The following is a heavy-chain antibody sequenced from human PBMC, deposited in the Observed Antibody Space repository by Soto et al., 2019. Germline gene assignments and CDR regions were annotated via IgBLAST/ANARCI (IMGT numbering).Heavy chain of an antibody. CDR2: INHSGST. CDR1: GGSFSGYY. Sequence: SETLSLTCAVYGGSFSGYYWSWIRQPPGKGLEWIGEINHSGSTNYNPSLKSRVTISVDTSKNQFSLKLSSVTAADTAVYYCAMGGLRYCSGGSCYSGYYMDVWGKGTTVTVSS. V-gene: IGHV4-34*01. CDR3: AMGGLRYCSGGSCYSGYYMDV. J-gene: IGHJ6*03. D-gene: IGHD2-15*01.